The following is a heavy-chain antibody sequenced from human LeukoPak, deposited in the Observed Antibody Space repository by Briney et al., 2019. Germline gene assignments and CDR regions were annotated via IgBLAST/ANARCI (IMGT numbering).Heavy chain of an antibody. D-gene: IGHD6-13*01. J-gene: IGHJ3*02. CDR1: GGSISSYY. V-gene: IGHV4-4*07. CDR3: ARVSRTPYSSSWSGGAFDI. CDR2: IYTSGST. Sequence: SETLSLTCTVSGGSISSYYWSWIRQPAGKGLEWIGRIYTSGSTSYNPSLKSRVTMSVDTSKNQFSLKLSSVTAADTAVYYCARVSRTPYSSSWSGGAFDIWGQGTMVTVSS.